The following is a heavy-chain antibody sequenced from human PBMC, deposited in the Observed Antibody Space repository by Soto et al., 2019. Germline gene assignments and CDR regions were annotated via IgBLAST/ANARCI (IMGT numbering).Heavy chain of an antibody. V-gene: IGHV3-23*01. CDR2: IRGSGGST. Sequence: EVQLLESGGGLVQPGGSLRLSCAASGFTFNSYAMSWVRQAPGKGLEWVSAIRGSGGSTYYADSVKGRFTISRDNSKNTLYLQMNSLRAEDTAVYYCAKTDGYNKGDMDYWGQGTLDTVSS. D-gene: IGHD5-12*01. CDR1: GFTFNSYA. J-gene: IGHJ4*02. CDR3: AKTDGYNKGDMDY.